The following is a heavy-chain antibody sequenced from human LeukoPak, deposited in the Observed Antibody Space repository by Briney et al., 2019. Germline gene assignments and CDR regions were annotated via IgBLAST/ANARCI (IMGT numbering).Heavy chain of an antibody. CDR2: IPYDGSNK. CDR1: GFTFSSYA. CDR3: ASPMVRGVIKVGPYGY. Sequence: PGGSLRLSCAAPGFTFSSYAMHWVRQAPGKGLEWVAVIPYDGSNKYYADSVKGRFTISRDNSKNTLYLQMNSLRAEDTAVYYCASPMVRGVIKVGPYGYWGQGTLVTVSS. J-gene: IGHJ4*02. V-gene: IGHV3-30*04. D-gene: IGHD3-10*01.